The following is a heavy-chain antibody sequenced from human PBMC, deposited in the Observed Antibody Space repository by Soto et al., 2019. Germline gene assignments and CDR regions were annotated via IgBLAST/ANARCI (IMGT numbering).Heavy chain of an antibody. CDR1: GWSFSGYY. D-gene: IGHD6-19*01. J-gene: IGHJ3*02. CDR3: ARVGSSGWYLSAFDI. Sequence: SETLFLTCAFYGWSFSGYYWSLIRQPPGKGLEWIGDIYYSGSTNYNPSLKSRVTISVDTSKNQFSLKLSSVTAADTAVYYCARVGSSGWYLSAFDIWGQGTMVTVSS. CDR2: IYYSGST. V-gene: IGHV4-34*01.